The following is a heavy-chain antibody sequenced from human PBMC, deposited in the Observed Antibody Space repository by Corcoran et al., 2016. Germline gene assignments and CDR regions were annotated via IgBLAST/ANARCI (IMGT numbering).Heavy chain of an antibody. CDR2: ISYDGSNK. CDR1: GFTFSSYG. D-gene: IGHD6-13*01. Sequence: QVQLVESGGGVVQPGRSLRLSCAASGFTFSSYGMHWVRQAPGKGLEWVAVISYDGSNKYYADYVKGRFTISSDNSTNTLYLQMNSLRAEDTAVDYCAKTYSSSGGDVWGQGTLVTFSS. J-gene: IGHJ4*02. V-gene: IGHV3-30*18. CDR3: AKTYSSSGGDV.